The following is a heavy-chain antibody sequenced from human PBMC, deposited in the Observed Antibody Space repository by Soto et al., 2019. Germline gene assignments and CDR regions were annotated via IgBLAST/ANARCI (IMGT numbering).Heavy chain of an antibody. CDR3: ARTIVGATHWFDP. D-gene: IGHD1-26*01. CDR2: IYYSGST. Sequence: SETLSLTCTVSGGSISSGGYYWSWIRQHPGKGLEWIGYIYYSGSTYYNPSLKSRVTISVDTSKNQFSLKLSSVTAADTAVYYCARTIVGATHWFDPWGQGTLVTVSS. V-gene: IGHV4-30-4*08. J-gene: IGHJ5*02. CDR1: GGSISSGGYY.